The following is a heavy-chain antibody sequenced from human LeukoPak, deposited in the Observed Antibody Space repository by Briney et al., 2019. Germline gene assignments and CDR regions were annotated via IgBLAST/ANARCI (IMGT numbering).Heavy chain of an antibody. V-gene: IGHV4-4*02. D-gene: IGHD3-9*01. CDR3: ARGKPNYDTYYGMDV. Sequence: SGTLSLTCAVSGGSISSSNWWSWVRQPPGKGLEWIGEIYHSGSTNYNPSLKSRVTISVDKSKNQFSLKLSSVTAADTAVYYCARGKPNYDTYYGMDVWGQGTTVTVSS. J-gene: IGHJ6*02. CDR2: IYHSGST. CDR1: GGSISSSNW.